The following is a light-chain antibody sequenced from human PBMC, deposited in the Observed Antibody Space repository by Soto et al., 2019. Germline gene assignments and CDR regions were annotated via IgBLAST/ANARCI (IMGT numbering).Light chain of an antibody. CDR1: QSISSSY. CDR3: QKYGSSPWK. Sequence: EIVLTQSPVTLSLSPGEIATLSCSASQSISSSYLAWYQQKPGQAPRLLIYGAYSRASGIPDRFSGGGSGTDFTLTIRRLGPEDFAVYYCQKYGSSPWKFGQGTKVDIK. J-gene: IGKJ1*01. V-gene: IGKV3-20*01. CDR2: GAY.